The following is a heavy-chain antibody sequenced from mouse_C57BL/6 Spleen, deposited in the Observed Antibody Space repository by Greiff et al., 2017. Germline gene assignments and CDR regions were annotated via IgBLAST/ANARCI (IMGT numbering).Heavy chain of an antibody. CDR2: INPNNGGT. J-gene: IGHJ4*01. Sequence: EVQLQQSGPELVKPGASVKISCKASGYTFTDYYMNWVKQSHGKSLEWIGDINPNNGGTSYNQKFKGNATLTVDKSSSTAYMELRSLTAEDSAVYYCARSRRGRICSMDDWGQGTSVTVSS. V-gene: IGHV1-26*01. CDR1: GYTFTDYY. CDR3: ARSRRGRICSMDD.